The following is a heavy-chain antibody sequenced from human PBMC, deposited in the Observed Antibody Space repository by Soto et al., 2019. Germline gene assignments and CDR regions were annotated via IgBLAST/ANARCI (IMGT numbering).Heavy chain of an antibody. CDR1: GFTFTNSA. V-gene: IGHV1-58*01. J-gene: IGHJ3*02. CDR3: AAGGASDDAFDI. CDR2: IVVGSANT. Sequence: SVKVSCKASGFTFTNSAVQWVRQARGQRLEWIGWIVVGSANTNYAQKFQERVTITRDMSTSTAYMELSSLRSEDTAVYYCAAGGASDDAFDIWGQGTMVTVSS.